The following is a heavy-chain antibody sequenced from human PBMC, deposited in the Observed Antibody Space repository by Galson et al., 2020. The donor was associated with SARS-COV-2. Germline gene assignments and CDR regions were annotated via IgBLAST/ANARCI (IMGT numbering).Heavy chain of an antibody. CDR2: IGTAGDT. J-gene: IGHJ6*03. D-gene: IGHD6-6*01. CDR1: GFTFSSYD. CDR3: ARGVAARLYYYYWDV. Sequence: GESLKISCAASGFTFSSYDMHWVRQATGKGLEWVSAIGTAGDTYYPGSVKGRFTTSRENAKNSLYLQMNSLRAGDTAVYYCARGVAARLYYYYWDVWGKGTTVTVSS. V-gene: IGHV3-13*01.